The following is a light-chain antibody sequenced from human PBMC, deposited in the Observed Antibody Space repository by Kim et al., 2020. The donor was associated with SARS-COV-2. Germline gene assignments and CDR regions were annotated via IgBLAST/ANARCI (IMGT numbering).Light chain of an antibody. J-gene: IGLJ1*01. CDR2: EVD. CDR3: CSFAGSDTFF. Sequence: QSALTQPASVSGSPGQSVTISCTGTSSDIGSYDLVSWYQQHPGSAPKLLIYEVDKRASGVSFRFSGSKSGNTASLTIFGLQADDDADYYCCSFAGSDTFFFGSGTKVTVL. V-gene: IGLV2-23*02. CDR1: SSDIGSYDL.